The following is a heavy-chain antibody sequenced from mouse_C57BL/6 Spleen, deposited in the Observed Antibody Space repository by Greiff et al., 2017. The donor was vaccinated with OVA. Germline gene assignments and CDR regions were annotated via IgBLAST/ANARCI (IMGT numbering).Heavy chain of an antibody. CDR2: INPNNGGT. CDR3: ARGDSSGYYFDY. J-gene: IGHJ2*01. CDR1: GYTFTDYY. D-gene: IGHD3-2*02. Sequence: EVQLQQSGPELVKPGASVKISCKASGYTFTDYYMNWVKQSHGKSLEWIGDINPNNGGTSYNQKFKGKATLTVDKSSSTAYMELRSLTSEDSAVYYCARGDSSGYYFDYWGKGTTLTVSS. V-gene: IGHV1-26*01.